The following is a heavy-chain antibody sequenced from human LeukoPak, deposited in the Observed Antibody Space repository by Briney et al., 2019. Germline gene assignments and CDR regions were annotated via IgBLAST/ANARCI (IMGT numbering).Heavy chain of an antibody. CDR3: ARDVWTGVAVSDY. V-gene: IGHV3-7*01. D-gene: IGHD6-19*01. CDR1: GFTFSSYW. Sequence: PGGSLRLSCVASGFTFSSYWMPWFRQAPGRGLEWLANIKEDGSIQYYLDPVRGRFTISRDNAKTSVYLQLNSLRADDTAVYYCARDVWTGVAVSDYWGQGTLVTVSS. CDR2: IKEDGSIQ. J-gene: IGHJ4*02.